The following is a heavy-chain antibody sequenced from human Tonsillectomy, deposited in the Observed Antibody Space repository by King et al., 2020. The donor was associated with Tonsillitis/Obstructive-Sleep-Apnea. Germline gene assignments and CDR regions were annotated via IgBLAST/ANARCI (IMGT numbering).Heavy chain of an antibody. Sequence: VQLVESGGGLVQPGGSLRLFCAASGFTFSSYGMIWVRQAPGKGLEWVSAISGSGGTTYYADSVKGRFTISRDNSKSTLFLQMNSLRAEETAVYFCARKRDDAGDYDWYFELWGRGTLVTVSS. CDR1: GFTFSSYG. J-gene: IGHJ2*01. D-gene: IGHD4-17*01. CDR2: ISGSGGTT. V-gene: IGHV3-23*04. CDR3: ARKRDDAGDYDWYFEL.